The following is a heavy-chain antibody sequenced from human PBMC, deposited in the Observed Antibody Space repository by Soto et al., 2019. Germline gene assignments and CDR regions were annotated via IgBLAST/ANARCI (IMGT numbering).Heavy chain of an antibody. CDR1: GGFITGYH. V-gene: IGHV4-4*07. Sequence: SETLSLTCTVSGGFITGYHWTWIRQPAGMGLERLGRIYSSGSTNYNPSLKSRVTTSVDTSKNQFSLRLSSLTAADTAVYYCARGDKRYFDWLETNWFDPWGQGTLVTVS. CDR2: IYSSGST. D-gene: IGHD3-9*01. J-gene: IGHJ5*02. CDR3: ARGDKRYFDWLETNWFDP.